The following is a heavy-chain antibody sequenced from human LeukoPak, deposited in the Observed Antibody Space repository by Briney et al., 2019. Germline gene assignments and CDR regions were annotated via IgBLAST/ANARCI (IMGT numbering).Heavy chain of an antibody. D-gene: IGHD6-13*01. V-gene: IGHV4-59*01. Sequence: SETLSLTCTVSGGSISNDYWSWIRQPPGKGLEWIGYFYYSGSTSYNPSLKSRVTISVATSKNQFSLKLSSVTAADTAVYYCAKGGIRSGAFDIWGQGTRVTVSS. CDR3: AKGGIRSGAFDI. CDR1: GGSISNDY. J-gene: IGHJ3*02. CDR2: FYYSGST.